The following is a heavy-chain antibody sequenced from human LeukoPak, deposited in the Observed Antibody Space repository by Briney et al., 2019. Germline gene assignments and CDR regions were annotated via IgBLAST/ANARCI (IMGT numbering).Heavy chain of an antibody. J-gene: IGHJ5*02. CDR3: ARGAGIYYTTGWTGWFDP. CDR2: ISYDGNKE. CDR1: GFTFNTFG. V-gene: IGHV3-30*03. D-gene: IGHD6-19*01. Sequence: GRSLRLSCAASGFTFNTFGIHWVRQAPGKGLDWVAVISYDGNKEYYADSVKGRFTISRDNAKNTLYLQMNSLRAEDTAVYYCARGAGIYYTTGWTGWFDPWGQGTLVTVTS.